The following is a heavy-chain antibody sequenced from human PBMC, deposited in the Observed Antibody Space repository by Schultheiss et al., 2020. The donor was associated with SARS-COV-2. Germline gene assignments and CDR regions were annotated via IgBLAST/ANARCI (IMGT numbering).Heavy chain of an antibody. CDR2: IWYDGSNK. V-gene: IGHV3-33*08. D-gene: IGHD3-22*01. J-gene: IGHJ4*02. Sequence: GGSLRLSCAASGFTFSSYAMSWVRQAPGKGLEWVAVIWYDGSNKYYADSVKGRFTISRDNSKNTLYLEMNSLRAEDTAVYYCMGGYYYDSSGPEGYWGQGTLVTVSS. CDR1: GFTFSSYA. CDR3: MGGYYYDSSGPEGY.